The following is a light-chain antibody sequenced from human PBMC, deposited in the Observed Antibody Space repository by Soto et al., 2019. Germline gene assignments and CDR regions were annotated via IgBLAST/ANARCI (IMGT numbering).Light chain of an antibody. CDR1: QSVSTN. Sequence: EIVMTQSPATLSVSPGERATLSCRASQSVSTNLAWYQQKPGQAPRLLIYGASTRATGIPARFSSSGSGTEFTLTISSLQSEDFAVYYGQQYNNWPLTFGGGTEVEIK. J-gene: IGKJ4*01. CDR3: QQYNNWPLT. V-gene: IGKV3-15*01. CDR2: GAS.